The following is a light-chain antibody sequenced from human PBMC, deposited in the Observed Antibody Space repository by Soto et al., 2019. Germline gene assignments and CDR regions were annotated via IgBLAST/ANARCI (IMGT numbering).Light chain of an antibody. V-gene: IGKV3-20*01. CDR3: QHYGSSPPWT. J-gene: IGKJ1*01. CDR1: QTVGSSY. Sequence: DIVLTQSPATLSLSPGDRATLSCRASQTVGSSYLAWYQQKPGQAPRRFIYGASSRATGVPDRFSGSGSGTDFTLTISRLEPEDFAVYYCQHYGSSPPWTFGQGTKVDFK. CDR2: GAS.